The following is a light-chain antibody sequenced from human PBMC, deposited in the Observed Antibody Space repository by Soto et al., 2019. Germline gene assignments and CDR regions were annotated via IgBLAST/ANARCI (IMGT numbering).Light chain of an antibody. CDR2: EVS. Sequence: QSVLTQPASVSGSPGQSITISCTGTSSDIGAYYYVSWYQLHPGKAPKLMIYEVSNRPSGVSNRFSGSKSDNTASLTISGLQVEDEADYYCSSYTSSSTPWVFGTGTKVTVL. CDR1: SSDIGAYYY. J-gene: IGLJ1*01. CDR3: SSYTSSSTPWV. V-gene: IGLV2-14*01.